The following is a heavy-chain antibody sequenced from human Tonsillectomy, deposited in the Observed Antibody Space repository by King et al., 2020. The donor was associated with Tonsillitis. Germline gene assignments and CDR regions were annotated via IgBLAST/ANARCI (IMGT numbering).Heavy chain of an antibody. D-gene: IGHD3-10*01. CDR1: GGSISSGSLSSPSFY. V-gene: IGHV4-39*01. CDR3: TRHISGQYGFTAFNI. J-gene: IGHJ3*02. Sequence: QVPLQESGPGLAKPSETLSLTCSVSGGSISSGSLSSPSFYWGWIRQSPGKRLEWIGSSYYGGSTYYNPSLKSRVTISVNTSKNQFSLELTSVTAADTAVYFCTRHISGQYGFTAFNIWGQGTMVTVSS. CDR2: SYYGGST.